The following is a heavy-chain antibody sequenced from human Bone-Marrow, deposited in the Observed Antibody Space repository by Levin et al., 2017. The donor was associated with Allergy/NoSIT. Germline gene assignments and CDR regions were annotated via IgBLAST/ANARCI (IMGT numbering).Heavy chain of an antibody. J-gene: IGHJ3*02. CDR2: IQSNSDGGAT. CDR3: GTEFVKAFDI. D-gene: IGHD3-16*01. Sequence: GGSLRLSCAASGFTFTNAWMSWVRQAPGKGLEWVGRIQSNSDGGATDYAAPVKGRFIISRDDSKNTLFLQMNSLKSEDTGVYYYGTEFVKAFDIWGQGTMVTVSS. V-gene: IGHV3-15*01. CDR1: GFTFTNAW.